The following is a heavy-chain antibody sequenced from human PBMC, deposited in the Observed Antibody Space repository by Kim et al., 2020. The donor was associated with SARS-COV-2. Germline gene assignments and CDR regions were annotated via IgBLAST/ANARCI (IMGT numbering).Heavy chain of an antibody. Sequence: LKSRVTISVDTSKTQFSLKLSSVTAADTAVYYCARHITPRTIRRGLFDPWGQGTLVTVSS. J-gene: IGHJ5*02. D-gene: IGHD1-20*01. V-gene: IGHV4-39*01. CDR3: ARHITPRTIRRGLFDP.